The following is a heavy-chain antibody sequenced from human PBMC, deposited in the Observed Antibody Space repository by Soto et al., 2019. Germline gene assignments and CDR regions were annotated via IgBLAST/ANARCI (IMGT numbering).Heavy chain of an antibody. CDR1: GFTFDDYA. J-gene: IGHJ4*02. CDR3: AKDKVGSGWDYFDY. D-gene: IGHD6-19*01. Sequence: EVQLVESGGGVVQPGRSLRLSCAASGFTFDDYAMHWVRQAPGKGLEWVSGISWNSGSIGYADSVKGRFTISRDNAKNSLYLQMNSLRAEDTDLYYCAKDKVGSGWDYFDYWGQGTLVTVSS. V-gene: IGHV3-9*01. CDR2: ISWNSGSI.